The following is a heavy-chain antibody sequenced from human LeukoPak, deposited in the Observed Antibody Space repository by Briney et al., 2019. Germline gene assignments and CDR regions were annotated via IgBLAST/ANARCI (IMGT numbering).Heavy chain of an antibody. V-gene: IGHV3-23*01. Sequence: AGGSLRLSCAASGFTFSGHAMGWVRQAPGQRLEWVSGILGGGGDTYYADSVQGRFTISRDDSKNKIYVEMSSLRVEDTAVSSCAKRGRDQLICYFVSWGQGPLVPVSS. CDR3: AKRGRDQLICYFVS. D-gene: IGHD2-2*01. J-gene: IGHJ4*02. CDR2: ILGGGGDT. CDR1: GFTFSGHA.